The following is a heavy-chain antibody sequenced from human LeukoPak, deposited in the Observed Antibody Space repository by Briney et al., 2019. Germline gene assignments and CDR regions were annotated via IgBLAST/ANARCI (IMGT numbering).Heavy chain of an antibody. Sequence: GGSLRLXCAASGFTFDDYAMHWVRQAPGKGLEWVSGISWNSGSIGYADSVKGRFTISRDNAKNSLYLQMNSLRAEDMALYYCAKSLRPDYDSSGYDYWGQGTLVTVSS. CDR2: ISWNSGSI. CDR1: GFTFDDYA. CDR3: AKSLRPDYDSSGYDY. V-gene: IGHV3-9*03. J-gene: IGHJ4*02. D-gene: IGHD3-22*01.